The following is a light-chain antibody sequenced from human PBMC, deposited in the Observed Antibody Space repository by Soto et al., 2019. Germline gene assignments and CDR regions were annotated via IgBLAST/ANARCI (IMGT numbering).Light chain of an antibody. CDR2: DAY. CDR1: QSFRGL. CDR3: QKRHMWPIK. Sequence: EVVLTQCPVTLSLSPLERATLSCRAIQSFRGLLAWYQQKPGQAPRLLIYDAYNRATGIPPRFSGSGSGTAFTLTISSLEPEDSAVYYCQKRHMWPIKFGQGTRLEIK. V-gene: IGKV3-11*01. J-gene: IGKJ5*01.